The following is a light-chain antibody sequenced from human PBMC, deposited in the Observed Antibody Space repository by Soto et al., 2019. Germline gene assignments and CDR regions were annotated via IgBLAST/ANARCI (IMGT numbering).Light chain of an antibody. CDR3: AVWDDSLRGWV. Sequence: QSLLTQPPSASVTPGQIVTISCSGRFSNIGSNYVYWYQQLPGTAPKLLIFTNDQRTSGVPGRFSGSKSGTSASLAISGLRSEDEADYYCAVWDDSLRGWVFGGGTKVTVL. CDR2: TND. CDR1: FSNIGSNY. J-gene: IGLJ3*02. V-gene: IGLV1-47*02.